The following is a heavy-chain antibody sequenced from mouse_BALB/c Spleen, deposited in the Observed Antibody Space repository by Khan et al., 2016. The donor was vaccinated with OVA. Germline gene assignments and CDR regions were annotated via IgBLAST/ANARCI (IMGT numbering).Heavy chain of an antibody. CDR1: GYTFTSYW. J-gene: IGHJ3*01. D-gene: IGHD1-1*02. Sequence: QVQLQQPGTELVRPGASVKLSCKASGYTFTSYWINWVKQRPGQGLEWIGHIYPSDSYTNFNQKFKDKATLTVDKSSSTAYMQLSSPTSEDSAVYYCTREVVDGSSFAYWGPGTLVTVSA. CDR3: TREVVDGSSFAY. V-gene: IGHV1-69*02. CDR2: IYPSDSYT.